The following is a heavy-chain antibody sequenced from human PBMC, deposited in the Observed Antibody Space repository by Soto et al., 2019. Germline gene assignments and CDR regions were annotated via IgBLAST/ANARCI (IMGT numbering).Heavy chain of an antibody. Sequence: SVKVSCKASGFTFTSSAVQWVRQARGQRLEWIGWIVVGSGNTNYAQKFQERVTITRDMTTSTAYMELSSLRSEDTAVYYCAAERLLPESGYSYYGMDVWGQGTTVTVSS. V-gene: IGHV1-58*01. CDR2: IVVGSGNT. J-gene: IGHJ6*02. CDR1: GFTFTSSA. CDR3: AAERLLPESGYSYYGMDV. D-gene: IGHD3-22*01.